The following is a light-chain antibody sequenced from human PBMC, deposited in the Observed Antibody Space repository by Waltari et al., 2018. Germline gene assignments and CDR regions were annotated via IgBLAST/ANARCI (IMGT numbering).Light chain of an antibody. J-gene: IGLJ1*01. CDR3: AVWDDNLSGVV. Sequence: QSVLAQPPSVSGPPGQRVTIFCSGGSSNIGVNVVNWYQHLPGTSHRLLIFTNDQRPSGVPDRFSGSKSGTSASLAISGLQSEDEGHYYCAVWDDNLSGVVFGAGTQVTVL. V-gene: IGLV1-44*01. CDR1: SSNIGVNV. CDR2: TND.